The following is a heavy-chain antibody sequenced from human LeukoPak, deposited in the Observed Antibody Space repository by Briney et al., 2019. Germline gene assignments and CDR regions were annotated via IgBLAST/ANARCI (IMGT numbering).Heavy chain of an antibody. Sequence: GESLKISCKGSGYSFTSYWIGWVRQMPGKGLEWMGIIYPGDSDTRYSPSFQGQVTISADKSISTAYLQWSSLKASDTAMYYCARRDCSGGSCYGSFNDAFDIWGQGTMVTVSS. V-gene: IGHV5-51*01. D-gene: IGHD2-15*01. J-gene: IGHJ3*02. CDR1: GYSFTSYW. CDR3: ARRDCSGGSCYGSFNDAFDI. CDR2: IYPGDSDT.